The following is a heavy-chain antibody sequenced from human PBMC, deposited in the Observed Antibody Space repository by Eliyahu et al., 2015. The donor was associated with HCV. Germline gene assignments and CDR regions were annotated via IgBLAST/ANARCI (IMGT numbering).Heavy chain of an antibody. Sequence: QVQLQESGPGLVKPSETLSLKCTVSGGSINYYYWSWIRQSPGKGLEWIGYIYYRGNTNYNPSLKSRVTISVDPSKNQFSLKLSSVTAADTAVYYCARQPPNTASFDYWAQGTLVTVSS. V-gene: IGHV4-59*08. CDR1: GGSINYYY. J-gene: IGHJ4*02. CDR3: ARQPPNTASFDY. CDR2: IYYRGNT. D-gene: IGHD5-18*01.